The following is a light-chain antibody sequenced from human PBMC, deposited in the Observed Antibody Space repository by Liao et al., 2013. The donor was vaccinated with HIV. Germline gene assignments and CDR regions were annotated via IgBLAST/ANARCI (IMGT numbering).Light chain of an antibody. CDR2: YDT. Sequence: SYVLTQPPSVSVAPGKTARITCGGNNIGRKSVHWYQQKPGQAPVLVIYYDTDRPSGIPERFSGSNSGNTATLTISRVEAGDEADYYCQVWDSNSWVFGGGTELTVL. V-gene: IGLV3-21*01. CDR1: NIGRKS. J-gene: IGLJ3*02. CDR3: QVWDSNSWV.